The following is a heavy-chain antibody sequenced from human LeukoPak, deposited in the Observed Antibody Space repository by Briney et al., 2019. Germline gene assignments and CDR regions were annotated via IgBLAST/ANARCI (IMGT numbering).Heavy chain of an antibody. CDR2: IYYSGST. CDR1: GGSISSSSYY. D-gene: IGHD2-15*01. Sequence: PSETLSLTCTVSGGSISSSSYYWGWIRQPPGKGLEWIGSIYYSGSTYYNPSLKSRVTISVDTSKNQFSLKLSSVTAADTAVYYCARHQLYNWFDPWGQGTLVTVSS. J-gene: IGHJ5*02. CDR3: ARHQLYNWFDP. V-gene: IGHV4-39*01.